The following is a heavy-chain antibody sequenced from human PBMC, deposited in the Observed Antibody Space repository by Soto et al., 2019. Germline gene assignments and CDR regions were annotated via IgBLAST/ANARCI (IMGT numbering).Heavy chain of an antibody. V-gene: IGHV4-59*01. CDR1: GGSISSYY. Sequence: PSETLSLTCTVSGGSISSYYWSWFRQPPGKGLEWIGYIYYSGSTNYNPSLKSRVTISVDTSKNQFSLKLSSVTAADTAVYYCARAPSLYYMDVWGKGTTVTVSS. CDR3: ARAPSLYYMDV. CDR2: IYYSGST. J-gene: IGHJ6*03.